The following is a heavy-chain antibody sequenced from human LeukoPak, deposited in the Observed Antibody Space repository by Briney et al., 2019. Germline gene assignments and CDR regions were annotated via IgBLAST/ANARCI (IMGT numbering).Heavy chain of an antibody. V-gene: IGHV3-7*01. CDR2: IKQDGSEK. D-gene: IGHD3-16*01. CDR1: GFTFSRYW. CDR3: AREGEGGFNY. Sequence: SGGSLRLSCAASGFTFSRYWMSWVRQAPGKELEWVANIKQDGSEKSYVDSVRGRFTVSRDNAKNSLYLQMNSLRAEDTAVYYCAREGEGGFNYWGQGTLVTVSS. J-gene: IGHJ4*02.